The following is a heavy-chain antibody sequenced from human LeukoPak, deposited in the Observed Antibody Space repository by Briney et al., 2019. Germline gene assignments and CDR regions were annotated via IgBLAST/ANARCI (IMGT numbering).Heavy chain of an antibody. CDR1: GGFNGYH. J-gene: IGHJ4*02. CDR3: ARGPYYYGSGSYADY. Sequence: SETLSLTCAVHGGFNGYHWSWIRQSPGKGLEWIGEITYNGVTNYNPSLKVTISVDTSKSLFSLKLSSVTAADTAVYYCARGPYYYGSGSYADYWGQGTLVTVSS. D-gene: IGHD3-10*01. CDR2: ITYNGVT. V-gene: IGHV4-34*01.